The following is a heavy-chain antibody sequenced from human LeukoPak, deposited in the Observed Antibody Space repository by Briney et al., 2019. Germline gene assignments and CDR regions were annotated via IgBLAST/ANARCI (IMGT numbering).Heavy chain of an antibody. CDR1: GFSFSSYY. Sequence: GGPLILSCAASGFSFSSYYMYWGRKAPEKGLVLVLRIKTDGSRTAYADSVEGRFTIARNNARNTLLLQINSKGAEDTVEYCCVAYNWNYPDYWGQGTLVTVSS. J-gene: IGHJ4*02. D-gene: IGHD1-20*01. CDR2: IKTDGSRT. CDR3: VAYNWNYPDY. V-gene: IGHV3-74*01.